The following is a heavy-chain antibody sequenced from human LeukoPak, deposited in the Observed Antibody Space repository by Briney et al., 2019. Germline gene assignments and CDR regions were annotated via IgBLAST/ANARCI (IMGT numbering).Heavy chain of an antibody. D-gene: IGHD1-26*01. CDR2: ITCSSTNI. Sequence: PGGSLRLSCAASGFTFSTYNMNWVRQAPGKGLEWVSHITCSSTNIYYADSVKGRFTISRNNAKNALSLQMNSLRDEDTAVYYCATSGNYYLKYWGQGTLVTVSS. CDR1: GFTFSTYN. J-gene: IGHJ4*02. V-gene: IGHV3-48*02. CDR3: ATSGNYYLKY.